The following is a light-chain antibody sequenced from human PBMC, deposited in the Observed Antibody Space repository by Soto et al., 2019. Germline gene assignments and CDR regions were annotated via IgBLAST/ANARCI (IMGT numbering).Light chain of an antibody. Sequence: EIVLTQSPGTLSLSPGERATLSCRASQSVNGNYLAWYQQIPDQAPRLLIYRASSTATGIPDRFSGSGCGTVFTLTISLLEPEDLAVYYCQYYGCIPLTFGGGTKVEIK. CDR2: RAS. CDR3: QYYGCIPLT. J-gene: IGKJ4*01. V-gene: IGKV3-20*01. CDR1: QSVNGNY.